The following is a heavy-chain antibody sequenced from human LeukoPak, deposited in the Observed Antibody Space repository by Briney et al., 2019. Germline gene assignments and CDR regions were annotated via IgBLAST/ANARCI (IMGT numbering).Heavy chain of an antibody. CDR1: GYTFTGYY. V-gene: IGHV1-2*02. J-gene: IGHJ3*02. D-gene: IGHD3-22*01. Sequence: ASVTVSCKASGYTFTGYYMHWVRQAPGQGLEWMGWINPNSGGTNYAQKFQGRVTMTRDTSISTAYMELSRLRSDDTAVYYCARSEGRYYDSSGYQYAFDIWGQGTMVTVSS. CDR2: INPNSGGT. CDR3: ARSEGRYYDSSGYQYAFDI.